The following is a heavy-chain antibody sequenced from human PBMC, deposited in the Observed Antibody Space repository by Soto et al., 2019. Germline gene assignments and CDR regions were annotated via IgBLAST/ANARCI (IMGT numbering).Heavy chain of an antibody. CDR3: ERTTGGGYFDY. CDR2: INHSGST. Sequence: PSETLSLTCAVYGGYFSGYYGSWIRQPPGKGLEWIGEINHSGSTKYNPSLKSRVTISLDTSKTQFSLNLSSVTAADTAVYYCERTTGGGYFDYWGQGALVT. D-gene: IGHD3-10*01. V-gene: IGHV4-34*01. J-gene: IGHJ4*02. CDR1: GGYFSGYY.